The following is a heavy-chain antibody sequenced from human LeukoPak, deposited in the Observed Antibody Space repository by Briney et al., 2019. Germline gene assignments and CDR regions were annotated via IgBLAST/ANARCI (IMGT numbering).Heavy chain of an antibody. CDR2: IGAYNVNT. CDR3: ARDDGDY. CDR1: GYTFANFG. V-gene: IGHV1-18*01. J-gene: IGHJ4*02. Sequence: GASVKVSFKASGYTFANFGINWVRQAPGQGLEWMGWIGAYNVNTNYTQKFQGRVTLTTDTSTGTAYMELRSLRSDDTAVYYCARDDGDYWGQGTLVTVSS.